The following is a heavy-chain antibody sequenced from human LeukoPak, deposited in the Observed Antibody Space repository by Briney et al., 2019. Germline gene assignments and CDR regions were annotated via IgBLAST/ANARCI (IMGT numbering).Heavy chain of an antibody. V-gene: IGHV3-21*01. J-gene: IGHJ4*02. CDR1: GFTFSSYS. CDR3: ARGALGEALDY. Sequence: RGSLRLSCAASGFTFSSYSMNWVRQAPGKGLEWVSSISSSSSYIYYADSVKGRFTISRDNAKNSLYLQMNSLRAEDTAVYYCARGALGEALDYWGQGTLVTVSS. CDR2: ISSSSSYI. D-gene: IGHD2-21*01.